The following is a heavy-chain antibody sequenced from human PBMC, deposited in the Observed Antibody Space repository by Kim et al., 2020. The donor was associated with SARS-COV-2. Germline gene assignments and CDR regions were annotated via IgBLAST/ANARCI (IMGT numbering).Heavy chain of an antibody. Sequence: SVKVSCKASGFTFSRSAMQWVRQARGQRHEWIGWIVVGTGNTNYAQKFQERVTITRDMSTNTAYMELSSLRSEDTAVYYCAAGPDQDCSSTSCYAGFDYWGQGTLVTVSS. J-gene: IGHJ4*02. CDR3: AAGPDQDCSSTSCYAGFDY. V-gene: IGHV1-58*02. CDR1: GFTFSRSA. D-gene: IGHD2-2*01. CDR2: IVVGTGNT.